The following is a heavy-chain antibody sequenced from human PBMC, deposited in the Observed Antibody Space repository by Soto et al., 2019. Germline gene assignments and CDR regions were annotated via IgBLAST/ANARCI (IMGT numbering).Heavy chain of an antibody. Sequence: SETLSLTCAVSGGSIISGGYSWSWIRQPPGKGLQWIGHIYEGGNTYYTPSLESRVAISTDKSKNQFSLMLSSVTAADTAVYYCVRRSPEDAFDIWGQGTMVTVSS. CDR2: IYEGGNT. CDR1: GGSIISGGYS. CDR3: VRRSPEDAFDI. J-gene: IGHJ3*02. V-gene: IGHV4-30-2*01.